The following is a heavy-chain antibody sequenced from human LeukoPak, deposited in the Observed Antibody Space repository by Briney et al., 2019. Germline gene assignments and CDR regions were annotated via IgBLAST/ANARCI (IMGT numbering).Heavy chain of an antibody. CDR1: GGSISSGSYY. CDR2: IYTSGST. V-gene: IGHV4-61*02. J-gene: IGHJ4*02. Sequence: SETLSLACTVSGGSISSGSYYWSWIRRPAGKGLEWIGRIYTSGSTNYNPSLKSRVTISLDTSENHFSLKLSSVTAAGTAVYYCARVTTGGYYNYWGQGTLVTVSS. D-gene: IGHD3-22*01. CDR3: ARVTTGGYYNY.